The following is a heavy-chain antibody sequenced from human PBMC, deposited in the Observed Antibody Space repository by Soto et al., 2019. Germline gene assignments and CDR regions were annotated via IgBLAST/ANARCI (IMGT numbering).Heavy chain of an antibody. D-gene: IGHD3-10*01. CDR3: ARGLEGSGPYYYGMDV. J-gene: IGHJ6*02. CDR2: IYYSGST. Sequence: QVQLQESGPGLVKPSQTLSLTCTVSGGSISSGGYYWSWIRQHPGKGLEWIGYIYYSGSTYYNPSRKRRVTISVDTSKNQFSRKLSSVTAADTAVYYCARGLEGSGPYYYGMDVWGQGTTVTVSS. V-gene: IGHV4-31*03. CDR1: GGSISSGGYY.